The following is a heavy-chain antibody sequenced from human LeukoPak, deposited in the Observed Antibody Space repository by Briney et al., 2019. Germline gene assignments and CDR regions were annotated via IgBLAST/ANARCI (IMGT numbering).Heavy chain of an antibody. J-gene: IGHJ5*02. CDR2: IYYSGST. Sequence: SETLSLTCTVSGGSISSHYWNWIRQPPGKGLEWIGYIYYSGSTNYNPSLRSRVTISVDTSKNQFSLKLSSVTAADTAVYYCARAHYSGYDYAPGSWFDPWGQGTLVTVSS. D-gene: IGHD5-12*01. CDR1: GGSISSHY. CDR3: ARAHYSGYDYAPGSWFDP. V-gene: IGHV4-59*11.